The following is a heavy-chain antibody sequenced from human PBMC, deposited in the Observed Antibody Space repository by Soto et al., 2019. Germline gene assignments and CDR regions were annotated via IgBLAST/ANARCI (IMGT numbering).Heavy chain of an antibody. V-gene: IGHV4-61*01. J-gene: IGHJ5*02. D-gene: IGHD6-19*01. CDR2: IYRSGST. CDR1: GGSVSSGSYY. CDR3: ASLSAAWFDP. Sequence: QVQLQESGPGLVKPSETLSLTCTVSGGSVSSGSYYWGWIRQPPGKGLEWIGYIYRSGSTNYNPSLKSRVTISVDTSKNQFSLSLTSVTATDTAVYYCASLSAAWFDPWGQGTLVTVAS.